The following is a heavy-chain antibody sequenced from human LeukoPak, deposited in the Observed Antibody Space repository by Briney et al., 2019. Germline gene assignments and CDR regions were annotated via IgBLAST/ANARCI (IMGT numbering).Heavy chain of an antibody. Sequence: ASVKVSCKASGGTFSSYAISWVRQAPGQGLEWMGGIIPIFGTANYAQKFQGRVTITTDESTSTAYMELSSLRSEDTAVYYCASTLAARLFLYYFDYWGQGTLVTVSS. D-gene: IGHD6-6*01. V-gene: IGHV1-69*05. CDR3: ASTLAARLFLYYFDY. CDR1: GGTFSSYA. J-gene: IGHJ4*02. CDR2: IIPIFGTA.